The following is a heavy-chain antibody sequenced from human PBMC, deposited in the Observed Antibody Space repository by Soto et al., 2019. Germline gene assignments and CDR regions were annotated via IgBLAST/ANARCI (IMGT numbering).Heavy chain of an antibody. V-gene: IGHV3-48*01. D-gene: IGHD2-8*02. CDR2: ISSTGNTI. CDR1: GFTFSTYS. Sequence: GGSLRLACAASGFTFSTYSMNWVRQAPGKGLEWVSYISSTGNTIYYPDSVKGRFTISRDTAKKSLYLQMNSLRAEDTAVYYRPRSGYIHYPGQATLVTGSS. J-gene: IGHJ4*02. CDR3: PRSGYIHY.